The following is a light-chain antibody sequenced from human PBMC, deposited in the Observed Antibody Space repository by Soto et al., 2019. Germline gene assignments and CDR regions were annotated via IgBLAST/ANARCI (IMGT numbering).Light chain of an antibody. Sequence: EIVKTPSPATPSVYKGERATLSCRASQSVSSNLAWYQQKPGQAPRLLIYGASTRATGIPARFSGSGSGTEFTLTISSLQSEDFAVYYCQQYNNWPPMTFGQGTKV. V-gene: IGKV3-15*01. CDR2: GAS. CDR1: QSVSSN. CDR3: QQYNNWPPMT. J-gene: IGKJ1*01.